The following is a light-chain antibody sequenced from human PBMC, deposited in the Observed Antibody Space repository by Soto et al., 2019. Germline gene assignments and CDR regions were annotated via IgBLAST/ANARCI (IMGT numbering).Light chain of an antibody. CDR3: ATWDCSLSPYV. V-gene: IGLV1-51*02. CDR2: ENN. J-gene: IGLJ1*01. CDR1: SSNIGNHL. Sequence: QSVLTQPPSISAAPGQKVTISCSGSSSNIGNHLVSWYQQFPGTAPKLLIYENNKRPSGIPDRFSGSKSGTSATLGITGIQTGVFFNYYGATWDCSLSPYVF.